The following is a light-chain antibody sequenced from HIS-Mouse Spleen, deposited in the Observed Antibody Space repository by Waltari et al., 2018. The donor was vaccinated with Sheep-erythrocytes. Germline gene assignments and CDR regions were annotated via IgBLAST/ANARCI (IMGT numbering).Light chain of an antibody. V-gene: IGLV3-1*01. CDR1: KLGDKY. Sequence: SYELTQPPSVSVSPGQTASITCSGDKLGDKYACWYQQKPGQSPVLVIYQDSKRPSGVPDRFSGSKSGNTASLTISGLQPEDEADYYCCSYAGSYNHVFATGTKVTVL. J-gene: IGLJ1*01. CDR2: QDS. CDR3: CSYAGSYNHV.